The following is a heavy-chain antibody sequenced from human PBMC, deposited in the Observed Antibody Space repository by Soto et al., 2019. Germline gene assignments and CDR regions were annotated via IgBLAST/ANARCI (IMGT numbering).Heavy chain of an antibody. Sequence: GESLKITCRGSGYSFTSYWIGWVRQMPGKGLEWMGIIYPGDSDTRYSPSFQGQVPISADKSISTAYLQWSSLKASDTAMYYCARWGRGSFRATYYYYGMDVWGQGTTVNVSS. CDR3: ARWGRGSFRATYYYYGMDV. CDR1: GYSFTSYW. D-gene: IGHD1-26*01. V-gene: IGHV5-51*01. CDR2: IYPGDSDT. J-gene: IGHJ6*02.